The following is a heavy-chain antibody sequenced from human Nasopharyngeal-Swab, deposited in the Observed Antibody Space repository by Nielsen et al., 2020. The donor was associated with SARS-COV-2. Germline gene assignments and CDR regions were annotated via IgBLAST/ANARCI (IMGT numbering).Heavy chain of an antibody. D-gene: IGHD3-3*01. Sequence: AGSLTLSCAASGFTFNNYNFNWVRQAPGKGLEWVSSISISSRYIYYADSVKGRFTISRHNAKNSLYLQMNSLRAEDTAVYYCARDGLDYDFWSAYFMDVWGQGTTVTVSS. J-gene: IGHJ6*02. CDR1: GFTFNNYN. CDR2: ISISSRYI. V-gene: IGHV3-21*01. CDR3: ARDGLDYDFWSAYFMDV.